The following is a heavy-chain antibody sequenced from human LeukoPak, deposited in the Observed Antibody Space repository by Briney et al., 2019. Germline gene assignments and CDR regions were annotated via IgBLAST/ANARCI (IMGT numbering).Heavy chain of an antibody. CDR3: ARGVYIAAAQYAY. CDR2: IYYSGTT. J-gene: IGHJ4*02. D-gene: IGHD6-13*01. CDR1: GGSISSYY. V-gene: IGHV4-59*01. Sequence: SETLSLTCTVSGGSISSYYWSWIRQPPGKGLEWIGYIYYSGTTNYNPSLKSRVTISVDTSKNQFSLELSSVTAADTAVYYCARGVYIAAAQYAYWGRGTLVTVSS.